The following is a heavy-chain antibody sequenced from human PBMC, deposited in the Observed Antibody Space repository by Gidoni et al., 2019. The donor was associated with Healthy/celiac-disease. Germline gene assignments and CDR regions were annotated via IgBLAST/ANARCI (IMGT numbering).Heavy chain of an antibody. CDR2: IYYSGST. Sequence: GGSISSSSYYWGWIRQPPGKGLEWIESIYYSGSTYYNPSLKSRVTISVDTSKNQFSLKLSSVTAADTAVYYCASILVVVAATSRGVNYYYYGMDVWGQGTTVTVSS. D-gene: IGHD2-15*01. CDR1: GGSISSSSYY. CDR3: ASILVVVAATSRGVNYYYYGMDV. J-gene: IGHJ6*02. V-gene: IGHV4-39*01.